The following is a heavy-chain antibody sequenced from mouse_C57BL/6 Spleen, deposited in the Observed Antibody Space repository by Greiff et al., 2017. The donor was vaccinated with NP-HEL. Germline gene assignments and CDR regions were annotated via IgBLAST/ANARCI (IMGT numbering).Heavy chain of an antibody. CDR1: GYAFSSYW. CDR2: IYPGDGDT. J-gene: IGHJ2*01. V-gene: IGHV1-80*01. D-gene: IGHD2-4*01. CDR3: ARYGYYDYNYFDY. Sequence: QVQLQQSGAELVKPGASVKISCKASGYAFSSYWMNWVKQRPGKGLEWIGQIYPGDGDTNYNGKFKGKATLTADKSSSTAYMQLSSLTSEDSAVYFCARYGYYDYNYFDYWGQGTTLTVSS.